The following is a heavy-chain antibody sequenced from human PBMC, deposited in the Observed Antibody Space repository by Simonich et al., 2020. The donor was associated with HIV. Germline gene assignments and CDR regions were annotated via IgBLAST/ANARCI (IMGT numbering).Heavy chain of an antibody. V-gene: IGHV4-39*01. CDR1: GGSISSSSYY. J-gene: IGHJ6*02. CDR2: IYYSGST. D-gene: IGHD2-15*01. Sequence: QLQLQESGPGLVKPSETLSLTCTVSGGSISSSSYYWGWIRQPPGKGLEWIGSIYYSGSTYYNPSLKSRVTISVDTSKNQFSLKRSSVTAADTAVYYCARGAYCSGGSCYPLFSRYGMDVWGQGTTVTVSS. CDR3: ARGAYCSGGSCYPLFSRYGMDV.